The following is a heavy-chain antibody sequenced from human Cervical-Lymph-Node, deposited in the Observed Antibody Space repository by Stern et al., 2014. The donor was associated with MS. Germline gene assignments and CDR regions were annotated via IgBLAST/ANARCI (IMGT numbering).Heavy chain of an antibody. J-gene: IGHJ6*02. D-gene: IGHD5-18*01. V-gene: IGHV3-43*01. CDR2: ISWDATTE. CDR1: GFNFDDYV. CDR3: AKGRSGYGCMDA. Sequence: EVPLVESGGVVVQPGGSLRLSCAATGFNFDDYVMHWVRQAPGKGLEWVSLISWDATTEYYADSVKGRFTISRDSRTDFLFLEMNSLRPEDTALYYCAKGRSGYGCMDAWGQGTTVIVSS.